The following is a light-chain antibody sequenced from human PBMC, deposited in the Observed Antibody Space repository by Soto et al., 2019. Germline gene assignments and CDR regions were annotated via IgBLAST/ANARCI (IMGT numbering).Light chain of an antibody. Sequence: QSALNQPASVSGAPGQAITISCTGTSSDVGGYNYVSWYQQHPGKAPKLMIYEVSNRPSGVSNRFSGSKSGNTASLTISGLQAEDEADYYCSSYTSSSPYVFGTGPKVT. CDR1: SSDVGGYNY. CDR3: SSYTSSSPYV. CDR2: EVS. V-gene: IGLV2-14*01. J-gene: IGLJ1*01.